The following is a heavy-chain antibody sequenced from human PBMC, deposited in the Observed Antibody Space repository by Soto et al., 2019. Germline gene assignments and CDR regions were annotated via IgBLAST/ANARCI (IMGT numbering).Heavy chain of an antibody. Sequence: ASVKVSCKASGYTFTSYYMHWVRQAPGQGLEWMGIINPSGGSTNYAQKFQGRVTITADESTSTAYMELSSLRSEDTAVYYCARDRSLWFGELLEYYFDYWGQGTLVTVSS. CDR2: INPSGGST. D-gene: IGHD3-10*01. V-gene: IGHV1-46*01. J-gene: IGHJ4*02. CDR3: ARDRSLWFGELLEYYFDY. CDR1: GYTFTSYY.